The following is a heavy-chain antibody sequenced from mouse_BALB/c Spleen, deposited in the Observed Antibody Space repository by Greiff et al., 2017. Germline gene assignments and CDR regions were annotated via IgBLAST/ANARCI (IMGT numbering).Heavy chain of an antibody. D-gene: IGHD1-2*01. Sequence: EVQLQQSGAELVKPGASVKLSCTASGFNIKDTYMHWVKQRPEQGLEWIGRIDPANGNTKYDPKFQGKATITADTSSNTAYLQLSSLTSEDTAVYYCALITTAPYYFDYWGQGTTLTVSS. V-gene: IGHV14-3*02. CDR2: IDPANGNT. CDR3: ALITTAPYYFDY. CDR1: GFNIKDTY. J-gene: IGHJ2*01.